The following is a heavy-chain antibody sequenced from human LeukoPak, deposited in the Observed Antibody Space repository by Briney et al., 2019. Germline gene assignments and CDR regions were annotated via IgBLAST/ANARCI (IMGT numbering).Heavy chain of an antibody. Sequence: ASVKVSCKACGYTFTSYYMHWVRQAPGQGLEWMGIINPSGGSTSYAQKFQGRVTMTRDMSTSTVYMELSSLRSEDTAVYYCAADRYDSSGYYHFDYWGQGTLVTVSS. D-gene: IGHD3-22*01. V-gene: IGHV1-46*01. CDR2: INPSGGST. CDR1: GYTFTSYY. CDR3: AADRYDSSGYYHFDY. J-gene: IGHJ4*02.